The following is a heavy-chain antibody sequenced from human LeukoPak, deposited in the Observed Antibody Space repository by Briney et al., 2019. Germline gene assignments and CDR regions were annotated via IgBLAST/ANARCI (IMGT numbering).Heavy chain of an antibody. CDR1: GGSISSSSYY. CDR3: MREREIPFSGSYQFSPLFDY. D-gene: IGHD1-26*01. V-gene: IGHV4-39*02. J-gene: IGHJ4*02. CDR2: IYYSGST. Sequence: SETLSLTCAVSGGSISSSSYYWGWIRQPPGKGLEWIGSIYYSGSTYYNPSLKSRVTISVDTSKNQFSLKLSSVTAADTAVYYCMREREIPFSGSYQFSPLFDYWGQGTLVTVSS.